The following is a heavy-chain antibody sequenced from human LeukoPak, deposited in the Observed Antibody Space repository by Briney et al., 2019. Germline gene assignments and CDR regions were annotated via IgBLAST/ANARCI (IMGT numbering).Heavy chain of an antibody. CDR3: AKNRGHCVDGVCHNYYYMDV. J-gene: IGHJ6*03. CDR1: GFTFSSFA. Sequence: PGGSLRLSCAASGFTFSSFAMTWVRQAPGKGLERVSTVSGSAGRTDYADSVKGRFTISRDNLKNTLYLQMNGLRVEDTAVYYCAKNRGHCVDGVCHNYYYMDVWDRGTTVTVSS. D-gene: IGHD2-8*02. CDR2: VSGSAGRT. V-gene: IGHV3-23*01.